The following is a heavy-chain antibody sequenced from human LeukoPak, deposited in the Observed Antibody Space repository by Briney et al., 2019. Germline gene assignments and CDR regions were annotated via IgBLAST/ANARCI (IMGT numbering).Heavy chain of an antibody. D-gene: IGHD3-9*01. CDR1: GFTFSSYS. CDR3: AKDSSSDWLLDGAYYMDV. CDR2: ISPTGSSM. Sequence: GGSLRLSCAASGFTFSSYSMNWVRQAPGKGLEWVSYISPTGSSMKYADSVRGRFTISRDNARNSLYLQMNSLRAEDTAVYFCAKDSSSDWLLDGAYYMDVWGKGTTVTVSS. V-gene: IGHV3-21*05. J-gene: IGHJ6*03.